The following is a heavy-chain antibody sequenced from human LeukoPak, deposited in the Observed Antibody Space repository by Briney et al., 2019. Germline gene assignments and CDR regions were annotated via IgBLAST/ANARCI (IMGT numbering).Heavy chain of an antibody. D-gene: IGHD3-22*01. CDR2: IYYSGST. CDR3: ARGCYYYDSSASEVYFDY. CDR1: GGSISSGGYY. V-gene: IGHV4-31*03. J-gene: IGHJ4*02. Sequence: PSETLSLTCTVSGGSISSGGYYWSWIRQYPGKGLERIGYIYYSGSTYYNPSLKSRVTISVDTSKNQFSLKLSSVTAADTAVYYRARGCYYYDSSASEVYFDYWGRGTLVTVSS.